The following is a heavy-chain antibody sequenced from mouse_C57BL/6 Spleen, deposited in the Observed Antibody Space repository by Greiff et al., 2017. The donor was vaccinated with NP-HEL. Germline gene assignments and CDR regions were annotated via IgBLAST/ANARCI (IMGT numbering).Heavy chain of an antibody. CDR1: GFSFNTYA. CDR3: VRPYYYGSSWFAY. V-gene: IGHV10-1*01. J-gene: IGHJ3*01. CDR2: IRSKSNNYAT. Sequence: EVKLVESGGGLVQPKGSLKLSCAASGFSFNTYAMNWVRQAPGKGLEWVARIRSKSNNYATYYADSVKDRFTISRDDSESMLDLQMNNLKTEDTAMYYCVRPYYYGSSWFAYWGQGTLVTVSA. D-gene: IGHD1-1*01.